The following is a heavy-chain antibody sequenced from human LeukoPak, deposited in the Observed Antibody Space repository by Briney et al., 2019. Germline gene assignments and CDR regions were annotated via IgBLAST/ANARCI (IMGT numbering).Heavy chain of an antibody. CDR1: GFTFSSYA. J-gene: IGHJ4*02. V-gene: IGHV3-23*01. D-gene: IGHD3-22*01. Sequence: GGSLRLSCAASGFTFSSYAMNWVRQAPGKGLEWVSAISGSGGSTYYADSVKGRFTISRDNSKSTLYLQMNSLRAEDTAVYYCAKRYDSSGYSFDYWGQGTLVTVSS. CDR2: ISGSGGST. CDR3: AKRYDSSGYSFDY.